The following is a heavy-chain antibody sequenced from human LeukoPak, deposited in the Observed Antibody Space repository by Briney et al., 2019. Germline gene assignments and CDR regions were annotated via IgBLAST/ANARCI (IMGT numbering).Heavy chain of an antibody. CDR3: ARSGDYLQTGFDP. V-gene: IGHV4-39*07. Sequence: SETLSLTCAVSGGSISSSPYYWGWIRQPPGKGLERIGSIHYSGTTTYYSPSLKSRVTVSLDTSRNQFSLFLGSMSAADTAIYYCARSGDYLQTGFDPWGQGTLVTVAS. D-gene: IGHD3-22*01. CDR2: IHYSGTTT. J-gene: IGHJ5*02. CDR1: GGSISSSPYY.